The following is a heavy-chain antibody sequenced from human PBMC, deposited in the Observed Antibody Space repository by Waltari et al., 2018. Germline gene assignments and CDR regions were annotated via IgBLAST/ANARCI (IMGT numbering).Heavy chain of an antibody. CDR3: ARRGFCTNGVCNLDY. CDR1: GYSFTSYG. CDR2: SSGYKCVT. Sequence: QVPLVQSGAEVKKPGASVKVSCKASGYSFTSYGISGVRQAPGHGLEWMGWSSGYKCVTQQAQQLQDRVTITTYAATTKAYMGLRRLRSYDTAVYYCARRGFCTNGVCNLDYWGQGTLFTVSS. V-gene: IGHV1-18*01. D-gene: IGHD2-8*01. J-gene: IGHJ4*02.